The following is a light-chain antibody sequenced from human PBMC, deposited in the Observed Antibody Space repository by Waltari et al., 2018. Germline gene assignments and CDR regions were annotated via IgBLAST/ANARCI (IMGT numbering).Light chain of an antibody. CDR1: QSVLYSTNNKNY. CDR3: QQYNNWPPFT. CDR2: WAS. J-gene: IGKJ3*01. V-gene: IGKV4-1*01. Sequence: DIVMTQSPDSLAVSLGERATINCKSSQSVLYSTNNKNYLAGYQQKPGQPPKLLIYWASTRESGVPDRFSGSGSGTDFTLTISSLQAEDVAVYYCQQYNNWPPFTFGPGTKVDIK.